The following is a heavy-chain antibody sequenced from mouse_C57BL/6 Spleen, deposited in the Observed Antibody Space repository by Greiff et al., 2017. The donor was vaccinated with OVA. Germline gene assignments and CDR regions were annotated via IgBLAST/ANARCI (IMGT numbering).Heavy chain of an antibody. D-gene: IGHD1-1*02. CDR2: ISGGGGNT. J-gene: IGHJ4*01. Sequence: DVKLVESGGGLVKPGGSLKLSCAASGFNFSSYTMSWVRQTPEKRLEWVATISGGGGNTYYPDSVKGRCTISRDNDKNTLYLQMSSLRSEDTALYYCARHRVDYAMDYWGQGTSVTVSS. CDR1: GFNFSSYT. V-gene: IGHV5-9*01. CDR3: ARHRVDYAMDY.